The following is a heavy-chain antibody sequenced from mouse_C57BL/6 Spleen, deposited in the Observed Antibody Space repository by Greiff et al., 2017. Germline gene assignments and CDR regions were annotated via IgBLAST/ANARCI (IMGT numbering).Heavy chain of an antibody. CDR3: ARWRDSSYAMDY. Sequence: QVQLQQPGAELVKPGASVKLSCKASGYTFTSYWMHWVKQRPGQGLEWIGMIHPNSGSTNYNEKFKSKATLTVDKSSSTAYMQLSSLTSEDSAVYYCARWRDSSYAMDYWGQGTSVTVSS. CDR2: IHPNSGST. CDR1: GYTFTSYW. V-gene: IGHV1-64*01. J-gene: IGHJ4*01.